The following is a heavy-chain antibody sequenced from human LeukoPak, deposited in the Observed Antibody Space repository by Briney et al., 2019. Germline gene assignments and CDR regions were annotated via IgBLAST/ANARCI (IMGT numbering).Heavy chain of an antibody. CDR3: AKVTNWDFLFPRYYFDY. J-gene: IGHJ4*02. Sequence: ASVKVSCKASGYTFTAYYIHWIRQAPGQGLEWMGQIDPNSDGTKYAQKFQGRVTMTRDTSISTAYMQVNSLRSDDTAVYYCAKVTNWDFLFPRYYFDYWGQGTLVTVSS. V-gene: IGHV1-2*06. D-gene: IGHD7-27*01. CDR2: IDPNSDGT. CDR1: GYTFTAYY.